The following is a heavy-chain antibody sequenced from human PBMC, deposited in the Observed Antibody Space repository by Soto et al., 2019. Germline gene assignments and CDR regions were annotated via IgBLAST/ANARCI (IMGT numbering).Heavy chain of an antibody. Sequence: GGSLRLSCVASGFTFSSYAMSWVRQAPGKGLGWVSSIVGSGGRTYYADSVQGRFTISRDNSKNTLYLQMNSLGAEDTAIFYCAKAPVPDYTAYGSCVFELWGRGTLVTVSS. CDR1: GFTFSSYA. CDR3: AKAPVPDYTAYGSCVFEL. CDR2: IVGSGGRT. J-gene: IGHJ1*01. D-gene: IGHD4-4*01. V-gene: IGHV3-23*01.